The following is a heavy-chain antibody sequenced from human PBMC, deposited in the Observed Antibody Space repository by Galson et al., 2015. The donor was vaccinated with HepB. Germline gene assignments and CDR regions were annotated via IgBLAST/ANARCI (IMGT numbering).Heavy chain of an antibody. CDR3: ARVPPPYGWSAVDQ. CDR2: INTNSNYI. CDR1: GFTFSAYN. D-gene: IGHD6-19*01. J-gene: IGHJ4*02. V-gene: IGHV3-21*01. Sequence: SLRLSCAASGFTFSAYNMNWVRQAPGKGLEWVSSINTNSNYIYYADSVKGRFTISRDNAKNSLYLQMNSLRAEDTAVYYCARVPPPYGWSAVDQWGQGTLVTVSS.